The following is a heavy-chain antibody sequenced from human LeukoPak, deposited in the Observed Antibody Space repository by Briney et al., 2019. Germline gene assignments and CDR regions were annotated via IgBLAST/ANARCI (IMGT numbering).Heavy chain of an antibody. V-gene: IGHV3-73*01. Sequence: AGGSLRLSCAASGFTFSGSAMHWVRQASGKGLEWVGRIRSKANSYATAYAASVKGRFTISRDDSKNTAYLRMNSLKTEDTAVYYCTRRDDYGDYWGQGTLVTVSS. J-gene: IGHJ4*02. CDR2: IRSKANSYAT. CDR1: GFTFSGSA. CDR3: TRRDDYGDY.